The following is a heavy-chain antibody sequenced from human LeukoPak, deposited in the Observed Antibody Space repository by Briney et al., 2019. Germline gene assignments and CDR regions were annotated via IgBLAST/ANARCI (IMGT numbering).Heavy chain of an antibody. D-gene: IGHD3-16*02. Sequence: SETQSLTCAVYGGSFSGYYWSWIRQPPGKGLEWIGEINHSGSTNYNPSLKSRVTISVDTSKNQFSLKLSSVTAADTAVYYCARDAGGRGPMITFGGVIVNHVDYWGQGTLVTVSS. CDR3: ARDAGGRGPMITFGGVIVNHVDY. CDR1: GGSFSGYY. J-gene: IGHJ4*02. CDR2: INHSGST. V-gene: IGHV4-34*01.